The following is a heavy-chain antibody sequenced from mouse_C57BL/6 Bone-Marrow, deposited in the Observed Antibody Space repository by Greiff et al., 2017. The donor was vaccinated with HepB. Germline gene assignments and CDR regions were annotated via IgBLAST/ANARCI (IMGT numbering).Heavy chain of an antibody. CDR1: GFNIKDYY. V-gene: IGHV14-2*01. CDR3: ASYYVSSYYYYAMDY. D-gene: IGHD1-1*01. J-gene: IGHJ4*01. CDR2: IDPEDGET. Sequence: VQLQQSGAELVKPGASVKLSCTASGFNIKDYYMHWVKQRTEQGLEWIGRIDPEDGETKYAPKFQGKATITADTSSNTAYLQLSSLTSEDTAVYYCASYYVSSYYYYAMDYWGQGTSVTVSS.